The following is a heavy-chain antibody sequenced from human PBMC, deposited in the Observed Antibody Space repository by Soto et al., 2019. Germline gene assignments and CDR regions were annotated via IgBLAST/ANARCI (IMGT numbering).Heavy chain of an antibody. J-gene: IGHJ4*02. CDR1: GFTFSDHY. D-gene: IGHD3-10*01. V-gene: IGHV3-72*01. CDR3: VRGITIIRGIHFDY. Sequence: EVQLVESGGGLVQPGGSLRLSCAASGFTFSDHYMDWVRQAPGKGLEWVGRSRNRANSYTTEYAASVKGRFSISRDDSKNSVYLQMNSLKTDDTAVYYCVRGITIIRGIHFDYWGQGTLVTVSS. CDR2: SRNRANSYTT.